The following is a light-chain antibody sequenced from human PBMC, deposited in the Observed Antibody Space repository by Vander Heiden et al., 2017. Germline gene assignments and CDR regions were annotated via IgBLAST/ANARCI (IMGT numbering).Light chain of an antibody. CDR3: SSYTSSSTEV. CDR2: EVS. CDR1: SIDVGGYNY. V-gene: IGLV2-14*01. Sequence: QSALTQPASVSGSPGKSITISCTGTSIDVGGYNYVSWYQQHPGNAPKLMIYEVSNRPSGVSNRFSGSKSGNTASLTISGLQAEDEADYYCSSYTSSSTEVFGGGTKLNVL. J-gene: IGLJ3*02.